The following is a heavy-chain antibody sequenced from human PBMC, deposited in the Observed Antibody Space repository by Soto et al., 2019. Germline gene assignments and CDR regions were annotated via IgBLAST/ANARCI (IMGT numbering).Heavy chain of an antibody. CDR1: GFSFNSYA. Sequence: EVHLLESGGGLVQPGGSLRLSCAAPGFSFNSYAMVWVRQAPGKGLEWVSVISARGGGSNFADSVKGRFTISRDNSKNVLSLEMNSLRAEDTAIYFCAKGSIEYSASVDNWGQGTLVLVSS. J-gene: IGHJ4*02. CDR2: ISARGGGS. D-gene: IGHD5-12*01. CDR3: AKGSIEYSASVDN. V-gene: IGHV3-23*01.